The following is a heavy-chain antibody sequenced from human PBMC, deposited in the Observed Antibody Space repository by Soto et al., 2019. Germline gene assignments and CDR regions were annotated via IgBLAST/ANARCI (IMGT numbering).Heavy chain of an antibody. CDR3: ASGSVWSYWYFDL. CDR2: ISYDESNK. Sequence: QVQLVESGGGVVQPGRSLRLSCAASGFTFRNFAMHWVRQAPGKGLEWVAIISYDESNKDYAGSVKGRFTISRDNSKNTLYLHMNRLRVDDTAVYYCASGSVWSYWYFDLWGRGTLVTVSS. J-gene: IGHJ2*01. D-gene: IGHD6-19*01. V-gene: IGHV3-30*04. CDR1: GFTFRNFA.